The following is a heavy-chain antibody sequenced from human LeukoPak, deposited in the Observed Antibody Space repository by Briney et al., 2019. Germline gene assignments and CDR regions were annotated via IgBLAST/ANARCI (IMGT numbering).Heavy chain of an antibody. CDR2: ISWNSGSI. CDR3: AKEVSGAPFSFDI. V-gene: IGHV3-9*01. J-gene: IGHJ3*02. Sequence: PGGSLRLSCAASGFTFSSYAMSWVRQAPGKGLEWVSGISWNSGSIGYADSVKGRFTISRDNAKNSLYLQMNSLRAEDTALYYCAKEVSGAPFSFDIWGQGTMVTVSS. D-gene: IGHD3-10*01. CDR1: GFTFSSYA.